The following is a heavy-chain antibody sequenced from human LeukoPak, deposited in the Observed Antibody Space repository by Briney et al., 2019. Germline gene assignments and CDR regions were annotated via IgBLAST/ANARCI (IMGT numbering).Heavy chain of an antibody. D-gene: IGHD2-2*01. Sequence: PSETLSLTCTVSGGSISSYYWNWLRQPAGKGLEWIGRIYTSGSPKYNPSLKSRVTTSVDTSKNQFSLRLSSVTAADTAVYYCARAAGHCNSTICYPEYFQHWGQGTLVTVSS. CDR2: IYTSGSP. CDR3: ARAAGHCNSTICYPEYFQH. J-gene: IGHJ1*01. CDR1: GGSISSYY. V-gene: IGHV4-4*07.